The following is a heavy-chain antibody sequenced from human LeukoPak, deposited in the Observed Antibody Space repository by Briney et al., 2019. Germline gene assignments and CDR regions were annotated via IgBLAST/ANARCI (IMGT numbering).Heavy chain of an antibody. CDR1: ASTVSSYG. D-gene: IGHD3-10*01. J-gene: IGHJ6*02. CDR2: ISIGGSTT. V-gene: IGHV3-48*03. CDR3: ARDSWTDYYGSGSPSDGIDV. Sequence: PGRCLRPARAPSASTVSSYGTGSVSHHAREWIGWVSYISIGGSTTNYADSVKGRLTISRDNAKNSLYLQMNSLRAEDTAVYYCARDSWTDYYGSGSPSDGIDVWGRGTTVTVSS.